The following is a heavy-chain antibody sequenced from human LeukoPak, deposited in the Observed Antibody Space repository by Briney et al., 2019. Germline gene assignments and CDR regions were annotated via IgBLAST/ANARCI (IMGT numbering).Heavy chain of an antibody. CDR3: ARQIVVVPAATNWFDP. CDR1: GGSISSYY. V-gene: IGHV4-4*07. Sequence: SETLSLTCTVSGGSISSYYWSWIRQPAGKGLEWIGRIYTSGSTNYNPSLKSRVTMTVDTSKNQFSLKLSSVTAADTAVYYCARQIVVVPAATNWFDPWGQGTLVTVSS. CDR2: IYTSGST. D-gene: IGHD2-2*01. J-gene: IGHJ5*02.